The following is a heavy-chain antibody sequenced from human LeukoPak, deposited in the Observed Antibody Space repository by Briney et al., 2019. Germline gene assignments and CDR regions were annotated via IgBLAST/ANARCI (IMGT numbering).Heavy chain of an antibody. J-gene: IGHJ5*02. V-gene: IGHV3-21*01. CDR1: GFTFSSYS. CDR2: IGFTGTYI. CDR3: ARDLGGLPVAIPSWLDP. D-gene: IGHD2-2*01. Sequence: PGGSLRISCAASGFTFSSYSMNWVRQAPGKGLEWVSSIGFTGTYIHYADSVRGRFTISRDNAKNSLYLQMNSLRAEDTAVYYCARDLGGLPVAIPSWLDPWGQGTLVTVSS.